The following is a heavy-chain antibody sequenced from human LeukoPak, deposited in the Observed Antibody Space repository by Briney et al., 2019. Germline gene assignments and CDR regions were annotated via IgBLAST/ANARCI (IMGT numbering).Heavy chain of an antibody. CDR1: GFTFSSYG. V-gene: IGHV3-30*18. CDR2: ISYDGSNK. J-gene: IGHJ4*02. D-gene: IGHD1-26*01. CDR3: AKAGGSGSYTYFDY. Sequence: GGSLRLSCAASGFTFSSYGMHWVRQAPGKGLEWVAVISYDGSNKYYADSVKGRFTISRDNAKNTLYLQMNSLRAEDMALYYCAKAGGSGSYTYFDYWGQGTLVTVSS.